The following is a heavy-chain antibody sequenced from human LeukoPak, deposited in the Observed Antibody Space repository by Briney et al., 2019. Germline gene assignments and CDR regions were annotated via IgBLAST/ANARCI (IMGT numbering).Heavy chain of an antibody. CDR2: INPNSGGT. Sequence: ASVQVSCKASGYTFTGYYMHWVRPPPGQGLDWMGRINPNSGGTNYAQKFQGRATMTRDRSISTAYMELSRLRSDATTVCYCPRDPLTMMVVVGGNDAFEIWGQRTMVTVSS. J-gene: IGHJ3*02. V-gene: IGHV1-2*06. D-gene: IGHD3-22*01. CDR1: GYTFTGYY. CDR3: PRDPLTMMVVVGGNDAFEI.